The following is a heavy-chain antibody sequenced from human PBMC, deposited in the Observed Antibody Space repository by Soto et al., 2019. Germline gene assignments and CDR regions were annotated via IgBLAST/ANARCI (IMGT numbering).Heavy chain of an antibody. D-gene: IGHD5-12*01. CDR3: VRMGFSGGGYLSYYYYGMDI. Sequence: PGESLKISCKGSGSSFTSYCIAWVRQMPGKSLECMAIFYPGESDTRYSPSFQGQVTISADKSISTAYLQWSSLKASDTAMYYCVRMGFSGGGYLSYYYYGMDIWGQGTTVTVSS. CDR2: FYPGESDT. CDR1: GSSFTSYC. J-gene: IGHJ6*02. V-gene: IGHV5-51*01.